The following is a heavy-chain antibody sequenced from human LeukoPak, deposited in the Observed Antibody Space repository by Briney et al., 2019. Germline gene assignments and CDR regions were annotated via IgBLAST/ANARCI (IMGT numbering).Heavy chain of an antibody. D-gene: IGHD3-16*02. Sequence: SETLSLTCTVSGDSISSSNSYWGWIRQPPGKGLEWIGSIYYSGSTYYNPSLKSRVTISVDTSKNQFSLKLSSVTAADTAVYYCARASGRYYDYVWGSYPWYYWGQGTLVTVSS. CDR2: IYYSGST. CDR3: ARASGRYYDYVWGSYPWYY. J-gene: IGHJ4*02. V-gene: IGHV4-39*07. CDR1: GDSISSSNSY.